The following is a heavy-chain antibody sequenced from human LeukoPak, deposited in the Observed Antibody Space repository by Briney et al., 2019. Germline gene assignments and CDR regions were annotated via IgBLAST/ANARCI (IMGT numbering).Heavy chain of an antibody. CDR1: GYTFTGYY. Sequence: ASVKVSCKASGYTFTGYYMHWVRQAPGQGLEWMGWINPNSGGTNCAQKFQGRVTMTRDTSINTAYMELSSLRFDDTAVYYCARGATAGRFSLRPTGAYYMDVWGKGTTVTISS. V-gene: IGHV1-2*02. J-gene: IGHJ6*03. CDR2: INPNSGGT. D-gene: IGHD6-13*01. CDR3: ARGATAGRFSLRPTGAYYMDV.